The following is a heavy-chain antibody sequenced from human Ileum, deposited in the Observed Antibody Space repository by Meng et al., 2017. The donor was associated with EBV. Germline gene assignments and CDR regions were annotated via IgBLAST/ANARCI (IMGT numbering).Heavy chain of an antibody. Sequence: QGQPQESGPGLVKPSETLSLSCSVSGASVSSGGYHWSWIRQPPGKGLEWIGCMYDSDSGKAKYNPSLNSRVIISLDTSKNHFVLKLTSVTAADTAVYYCAYYTAGRGGVGSWGQGTLVTVS. J-gene: IGHJ4*02. V-gene: IGHV4-61*03. D-gene: IGHD2-8*02. CDR3: AYYTAGRGGVGS. CDR2: MYDSDSGKA. CDR1: GASVSSGGYH.